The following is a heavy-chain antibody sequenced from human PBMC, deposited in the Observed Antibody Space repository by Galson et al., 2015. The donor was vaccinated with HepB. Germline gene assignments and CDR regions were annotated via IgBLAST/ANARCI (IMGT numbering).Heavy chain of an antibody. CDR1: GYNFNVYY. CDR2: IDPDSGGT. V-gene: IGHV1-2*06. CDR3: AREYDYVWGSSPSGNYYYAMDV. Sequence: SVKVSCKASGYNFNVYYIHWVRQAPGQGLEWLGRIDPDSGGTDYAQRFQGRVTMTSDTSISTAYMELSRLRSDDTAFYYCAREYDYVWGSSPSGNYYYAMDVRGQGTTVIVSS. D-gene: IGHD3-16*01. J-gene: IGHJ6*02.